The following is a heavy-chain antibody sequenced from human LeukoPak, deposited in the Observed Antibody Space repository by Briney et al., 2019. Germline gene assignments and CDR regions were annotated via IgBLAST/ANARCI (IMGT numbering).Heavy chain of an antibody. J-gene: IGHJ5*02. D-gene: IGHD3-3*01. CDR2: IYYSGST. CDR1: GGSIGSDDYY. V-gene: IGHV4-30-4*01. Sequence: PSETLSLTCTVSGGSIGSDDYYWSWLRPPPGKGLEWIGCIYYSGSTYYNPSLKSRVTISVDTSKNQFSLKLNSVTAADTAVYYCARGVERIFGVVNWFDPWGQGTPVTVSS. CDR3: ARGVERIFGVVNWFDP.